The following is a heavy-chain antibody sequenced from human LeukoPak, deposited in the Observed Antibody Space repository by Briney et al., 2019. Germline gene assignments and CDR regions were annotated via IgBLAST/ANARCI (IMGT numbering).Heavy chain of an antibody. V-gene: IGHV4-59*08. CDR2: IYYSGST. Sequence: SETLSLTCTASGGSISSYYWSWIRQPPGKGLEWIGYIYYSGSTNYNPSLKSRVTISVDTSKNQFSLKLSSVTAADTAVYYCARSDVLRFLEWSWNWFDPWGQGTLVTVSS. D-gene: IGHD3-3*01. CDR3: ARSDVLRFLEWSWNWFDP. J-gene: IGHJ5*02. CDR1: GGSISSYY.